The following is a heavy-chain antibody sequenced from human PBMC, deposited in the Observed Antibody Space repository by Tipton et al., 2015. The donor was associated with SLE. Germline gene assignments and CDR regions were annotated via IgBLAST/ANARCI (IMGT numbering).Heavy chain of an antibody. CDR3: AKDLCLWFGGAVDY. V-gene: IGHV3-23*01. Sequence: SLRLSCAASGFTFSSYAMSWVRQAPGKGLEWVSAISGSGGSTFYADSMKGRFTISRDNSKNTLYLQMNILRAEGTAVYYLAKDLCLWFGGAVDYWGQGPLVTVSS. J-gene: IGHJ4*02. D-gene: IGHD3-10*01. CDR2: ISGSGGST. CDR1: GFTFSSYA.